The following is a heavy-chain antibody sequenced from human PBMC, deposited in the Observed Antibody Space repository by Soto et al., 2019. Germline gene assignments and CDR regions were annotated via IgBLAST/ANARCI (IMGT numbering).Heavy chain of an antibody. CDR1: NDSISPYY. CDR2: IYYSGST. CDR3: ARAGVSTIYPGNNWFDP. V-gene: IGHV4-59*08. J-gene: IGHJ5*02. Sequence: PSETLSLTCTVSNDSISPYYWSWIRQPPGKGLEWIGFIYYSGSTTYNPSLKSRVTISVDTSKNQFSLNLSSVTAADTAMYYCARAGVSTIYPGNNWFDPWGQGTLVTVSS. D-gene: IGHD5-12*01.